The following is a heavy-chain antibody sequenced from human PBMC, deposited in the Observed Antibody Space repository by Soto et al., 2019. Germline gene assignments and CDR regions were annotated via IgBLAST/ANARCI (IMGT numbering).Heavy chain of an antibody. Sequence: QVQLVESGGGVVQPGRSLRLSCAASGFTFSSYGMHWVRQAPGKGLEWVAGIWYDGSNKYYADSVKGRFTISRDNSKNTLYLQMNSLRAEDTAVYYCARHQTTVTTSAFVYFDYWGQGTLVTVSS. CDR3: ARHQTTVTTSAFVYFDY. J-gene: IGHJ4*02. CDR1: GFTFSSYG. D-gene: IGHD4-4*01. CDR2: IWYDGSNK. V-gene: IGHV3-33*01.